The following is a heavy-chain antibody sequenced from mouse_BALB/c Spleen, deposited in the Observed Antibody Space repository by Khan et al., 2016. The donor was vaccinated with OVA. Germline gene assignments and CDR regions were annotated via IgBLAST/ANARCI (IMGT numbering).Heavy chain of an antibody. CDR3: ARGGYSPAMDY. V-gene: IGHV1-9*01. CDR1: GYTFSMYW. J-gene: IGHJ4*01. CDR2: ILPGSGST. D-gene: IGHD2-12*01. Sequence: VQLQQSGAELMKPGASVTISCKASGYTFSMYWIEWVKQRPGHGLEWIGDILPGSGSTNNNEKFKGKATFTADTSSNTAYMQLSSLTSEDSAGYYCARGGYSPAMDYWGQGTSVTVSS.